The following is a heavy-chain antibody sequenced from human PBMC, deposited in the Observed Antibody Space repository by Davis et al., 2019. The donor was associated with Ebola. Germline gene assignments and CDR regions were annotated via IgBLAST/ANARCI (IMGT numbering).Heavy chain of an antibody. CDR2: IYYSGST. CDR1: GGSISSSSYY. J-gene: IGHJ6*02. V-gene: IGHV4-39*07. Sequence: SETLSLTCTVSGGSISSSSYYWGWIRQPPGKGLEWIGSIYYSGSTYYNPSLKSRVTISVDTSKNQFSLKLSSVTAADTAVYYCARGQVVVISRHGMDVWGQGTTVTVSS. CDR3: ARGQVVVISRHGMDV. D-gene: IGHD3-22*01.